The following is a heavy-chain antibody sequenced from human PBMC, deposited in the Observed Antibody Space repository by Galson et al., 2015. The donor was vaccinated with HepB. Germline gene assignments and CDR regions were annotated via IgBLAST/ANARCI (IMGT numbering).Heavy chain of an antibody. J-gene: IGHJ4*02. CDR2: IYYRGGT. Sequence: SETLSLTCTVSGGSISSGGYYWGWVRQSPGKGLEWIANIYYRGGTYYNPSLKSRVSISVDTSKSQFSLKLTSVTAADTAVYYCAALYKYSGSWYFDYWGQGTLVTVSS. V-gene: IGHV4-39*01. CDR3: AALYKYSGSWYFDY. D-gene: IGHD1-26*01. CDR1: GGSISSGGYY.